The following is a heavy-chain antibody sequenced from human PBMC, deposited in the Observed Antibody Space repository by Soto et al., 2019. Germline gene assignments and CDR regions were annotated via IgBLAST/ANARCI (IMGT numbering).Heavy chain of an antibody. V-gene: IGHV3-73*02. CDR1: GFTFSGSA. J-gene: IGHJ3*02. Sequence: EVQLVESGGGLVQPGGSLKLSCAASGFTFSGSAMHWVRQASGKGLEWVGRIRSKANSYATAYAASVKGRFTISRDDSKNTAYLQMNSLKTEDTAVYYCTRHHHLGYCSSTSCPGDAFDIWGQGTMVTVSS. D-gene: IGHD2-2*01. CDR3: TRHHHLGYCSSTSCPGDAFDI. CDR2: IRSKANSYAT.